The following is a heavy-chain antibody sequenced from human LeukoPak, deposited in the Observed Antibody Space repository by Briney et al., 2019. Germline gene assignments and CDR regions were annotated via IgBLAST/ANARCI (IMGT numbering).Heavy chain of an antibody. D-gene: IGHD6-13*01. CDR2: IYYSGST. J-gene: IGHJ4*02. CDR1: GGSISSSSYY. Sequence: PSETLSLTCTVSGGSISSSSYYWGWLRQPPGKGLEWIGSIYYSGSTYYNPSLKSRVTISVDTSKNQFSLKLSSVTAADTAVYYCARALAAAGTRDFDYWGQGTLVTVSS. V-gene: IGHV4-39*01. CDR3: ARALAAAGTRDFDY.